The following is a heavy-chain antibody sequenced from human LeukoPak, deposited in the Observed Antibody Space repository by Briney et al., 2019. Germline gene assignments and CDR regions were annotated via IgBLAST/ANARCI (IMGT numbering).Heavy chain of an antibody. CDR2: ISSSGSTI. J-gene: IGHJ4*02. V-gene: IGHV3-48*03. Sequence: GGSLRLSCAASGFTFSSYWMNWVRQAPGKGLEWVSYISSSGSTIYYADSVKGRFTISRDNAKNSLYLQMNSLRAEDTAVYYCAIHLFDPLNYWGQGTLVTVSS. CDR3: AIHLFDPLNY. CDR1: GFTFSSYW. D-gene: IGHD3-9*01.